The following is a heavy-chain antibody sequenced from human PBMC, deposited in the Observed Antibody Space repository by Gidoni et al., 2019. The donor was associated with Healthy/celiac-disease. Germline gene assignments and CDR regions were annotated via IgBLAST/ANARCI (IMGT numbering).Heavy chain of an antibody. D-gene: IGHD1-20*01. CDR3: ARDPLTEYYYYGMDV. CDR2: ISYDGRNK. V-gene: IGHV3-30-3*01. J-gene: IGHJ6*02. CDR1: GFTFSSYA. Sequence: QVQLVESGGGVVQPGRSLRLSCAASGFTFSSYAMHLFRQAPGKGLEWVAVISYDGRNKYYADSVKGRFTISRDNSKNTLYLQMNSLRAEDTAVYYCARDPLTEYYYYGMDVWGQGTTVTVSS.